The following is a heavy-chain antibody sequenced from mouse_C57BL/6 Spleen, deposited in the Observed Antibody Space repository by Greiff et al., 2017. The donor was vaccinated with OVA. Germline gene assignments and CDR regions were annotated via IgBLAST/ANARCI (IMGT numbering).Heavy chain of an antibody. Sequence: VQLQQPGAELVKPGASVKLSCKASGYTFTSYWMQWVKQRPGQGLEWIGEIDPSDSYTNYNQKFKGKATLTVDTSSSTAYMQLSSLTSEDSAVYYCARGEDYGNYFDYWGQGTTLTVSS. J-gene: IGHJ2*01. CDR3: ARGEDYGNYFDY. D-gene: IGHD2-1*01. V-gene: IGHV1-50*01. CDR1: GYTFTSYW. CDR2: IDPSDSYT.